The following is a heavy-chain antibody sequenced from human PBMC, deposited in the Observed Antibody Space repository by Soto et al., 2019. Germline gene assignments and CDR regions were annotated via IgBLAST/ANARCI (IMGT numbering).Heavy chain of an antibody. CDR3: ARDLAGPFYGMDV. D-gene: IGHD6-25*01. V-gene: IGHV3-48*03. CDR2: ISSSGSTI. Sequence: SGGSLRLSCAASGFTFSSYEMNWVRQAPGKGLEWVSYISSSGSTIYYADSVKGRFTISRDNAKNSLYLQMNSLRAEDTAVYYCARDLAGPFYGMDVWGQGTTVTVSS. CDR1: GFTFSSYE. J-gene: IGHJ6*02.